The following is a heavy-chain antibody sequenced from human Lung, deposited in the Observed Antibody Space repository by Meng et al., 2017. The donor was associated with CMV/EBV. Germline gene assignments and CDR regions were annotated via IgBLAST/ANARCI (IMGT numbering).Heavy chain of an antibody. J-gene: IGHJ3*02. D-gene: IGHD3-22*01. Sequence: SXTXSLXCTVSGGXISSSSYYWVWIRQPPGKGLEWIGTIFYSGTTYYNPSLKSRVTISVESSSKVFSLTLNSVTAADAAFYCCARVGYVVVVFTTLGFDIWXQGTXVTVSS. CDR1: GGXISSSSYY. CDR3: ARVGYVVVVFTTLGFDI. V-gene: IGHV4-39*07. CDR2: IFYSGTT.